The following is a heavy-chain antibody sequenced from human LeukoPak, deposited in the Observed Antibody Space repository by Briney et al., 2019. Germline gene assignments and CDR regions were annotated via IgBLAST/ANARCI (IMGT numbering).Heavy chain of an antibody. CDR2: IYTSGST. CDR1: GGTSSSYY. J-gene: IGHJ6*03. Sequence: PSETLSFTGTVSGGTSSSYYWSWIRQPAGKGLKWIGRIYTSGSTNYNPSLKSRVTMSVDTSKNQFSLKLSSVTAADTAVYYCARLQQLVVYPYYYYYMDVWGKGTTVTVSS. V-gene: IGHV4-4*07. D-gene: IGHD6-13*01. CDR3: ARLQQLVVYPYYYYYMDV.